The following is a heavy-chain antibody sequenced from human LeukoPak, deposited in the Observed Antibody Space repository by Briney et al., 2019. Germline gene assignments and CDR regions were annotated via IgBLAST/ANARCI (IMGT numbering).Heavy chain of an antibody. CDR2: IKSKTDGGTT. Sequence: GGSLRLSCAASGFTFSNAWMSWVRQAPGKGLEWVGRIKSKTDGGTTDYAAPVKGRFTISRDDSKNTLYLQMNSLKTEDTAVYYCTTDLYCSSTSCSYGMDVWGKGTTVTVSS. CDR3: TTDLYCSSTSCSYGMDV. J-gene: IGHJ6*04. CDR1: GFTFSNAW. V-gene: IGHV3-15*01. D-gene: IGHD2-2*01.